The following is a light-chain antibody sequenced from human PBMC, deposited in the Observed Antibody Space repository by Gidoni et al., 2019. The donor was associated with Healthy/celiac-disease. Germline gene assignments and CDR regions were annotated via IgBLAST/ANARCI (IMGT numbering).Light chain of an antibody. CDR3: QQYYSTPPT. V-gene: IGKV4-1*01. J-gene: IGKJ1*01. CDR2: GAS. Sequence: DIVMTQSPDSLAVSLGERANINCKSSQSVLYSSNNKNYLAWYQQKPGQPPKLLIYGASTRESGVPDRFSGSGSGTDFTLTISSLQAEDVALYYCQQYYSTPPTFGQGTKVEIK. CDR1: QSVLYSSNNKNY.